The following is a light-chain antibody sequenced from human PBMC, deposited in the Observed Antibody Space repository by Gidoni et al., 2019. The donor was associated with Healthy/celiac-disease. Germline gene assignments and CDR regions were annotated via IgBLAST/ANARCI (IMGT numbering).Light chain of an antibody. J-gene: IGLJ2*01. V-gene: IGLV3-1*01. Sequence: SSELTQPHSVSVSPGQTASITCTGDKLGYKYACWYQQKPGQSPVLVIYQDSKRPAGIPERFSGSNSGNTATLTISGTQAMDEADYYCQAWDSSTYVVFGGGTKLTVL. CDR1: KLGYKY. CDR2: QDS. CDR3: QAWDSSTYVV.